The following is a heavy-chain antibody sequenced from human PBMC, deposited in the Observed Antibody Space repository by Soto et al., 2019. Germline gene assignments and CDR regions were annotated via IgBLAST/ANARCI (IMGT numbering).Heavy chain of an antibody. J-gene: IGHJ3*02. D-gene: IGHD6-19*01. Sequence: QVQLVQSGAEVKKPGSSVKVSCKASGGTFSSYAISWVRQAPGQGLEWMGGIIPIFGTANYAQKFQGRVTNTXAXSTSTAYMELSSLRAEDTAVYYCAAYSSGWFDAFDIWGQGTMVTVSS. CDR3: AAYSSGWFDAFDI. CDR2: IIPIFGTA. CDR1: GGTFSSYA. V-gene: IGHV1-69*14.